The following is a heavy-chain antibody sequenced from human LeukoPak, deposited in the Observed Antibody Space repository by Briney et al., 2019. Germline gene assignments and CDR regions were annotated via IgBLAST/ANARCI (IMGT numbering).Heavy chain of an antibody. D-gene: IGHD6-13*01. J-gene: IGHJ3*02. Sequence: GESLQISCKGSGYSFTSYWIGWVRQMPGKGLEWMGIICPGDSDTRYSPSFQGQVTISADKSISTAYLQWSSLKASDTAMYYCARHTAAAGIPNDAFDIWGQGTMVTVSS. CDR1: GYSFTSYW. V-gene: IGHV5-51*01. CDR2: ICPGDSDT. CDR3: ARHTAAAGIPNDAFDI.